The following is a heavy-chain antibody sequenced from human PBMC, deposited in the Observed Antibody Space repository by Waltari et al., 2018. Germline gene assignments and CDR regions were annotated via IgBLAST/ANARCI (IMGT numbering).Heavy chain of an antibody. CDR3: ARGEAAYYYDSSGYWPFDY. V-gene: IGHV1-2*06. Sequence: QVQLVQSGAEVKKPGASVKVYCKASGYTFTGYYMHWVRQAPGDGLEWMGRINPNSGGTNYAQKFQGRVTMTRDTSISTAYMELSRLRSDDTAVYYCARGEAAYYYDSSGYWPFDYWGQGTLVTVSS. D-gene: IGHD3-22*01. CDR2: INPNSGGT. J-gene: IGHJ4*02. CDR1: GYTFTGYY.